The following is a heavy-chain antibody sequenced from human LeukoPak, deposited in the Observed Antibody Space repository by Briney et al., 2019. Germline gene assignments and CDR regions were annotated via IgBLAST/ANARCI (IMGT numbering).Heavy chain of an antibody. Sequence: ASVKVPCKASGYTFTSYYMNWVRQAPGQGLEWMGWMNPNSGNTGYAQKFQGRVTMTRNTSISTAYMELSSLRSEDTAVYYCARAAKRYSGSPIGYWGQGTLVTVSS. D-gene: IGHD5-12*01. V-gene: IGHV1-8*02. CDR3: ARAAKRYSGSPIGY. J-gene: IGHJ4*02. CDR1: GYTFTSYY. CDR2: MNPNSGNT.